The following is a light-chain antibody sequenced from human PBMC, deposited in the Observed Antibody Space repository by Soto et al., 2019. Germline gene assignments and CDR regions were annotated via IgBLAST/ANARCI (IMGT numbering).Light chain of an antibody. CDR3: SSYTSDWGV. Sequence: QSALTQPASVSGSLGQSITISCTGTSSDVGGYDFVSWYQHHPGKAPKLIIYEVRTRPSGVSDRFSGSKSGNTASLTISGLQAEDEADYYCSSYTSDWGVLGTGTKVTVL. J-gene: IGLJ1*01. CDR2: EVR. CDR1: SSDVGGYDF. V-gene: IGLV2-14*01.